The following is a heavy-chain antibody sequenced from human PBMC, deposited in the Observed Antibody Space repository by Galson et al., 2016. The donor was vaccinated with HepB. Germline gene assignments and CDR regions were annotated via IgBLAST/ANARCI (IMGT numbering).Heavy chain of an antibody. Sequence: SLRLSCAASGFTFSSYGMHWVRQAPGKGLEWVAVIWYDGSNKYYADSVKGRFTISRDNSKNTLYLQMNSLRAEDTAVYYCARDGYDIFYGYYPGYYFDSWGQGTLVTVSS. CDR2: IWYDGSNK. CDR1: GFTFSSYG. V-gene: IGHV3-33*01. J-gene: IGHJ4*02. D-gene: IGHD3-9*01. CDR3: ARDGYDIFYGYYPGYYFDS.